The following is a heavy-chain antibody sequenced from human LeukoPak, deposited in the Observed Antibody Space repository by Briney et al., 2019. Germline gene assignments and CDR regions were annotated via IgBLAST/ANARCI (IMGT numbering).Heavy chain of an antibody. V-gene: IGHV4-59*08. Sequence: SETLSLTCTVSGGSISSYYWSWIRQPPGKGLEWIGYIYYSGSTYYNPSLKSRVTISVDTSKNQFSLKLSSVTAADTAVYYCARSSKKYLQPYYFDYWGQGTLVTVSS. CDR3: ARSSKKYLQPYYFDY. CDR2: IYYSGST. J-gene: IGHJ4*02. D-gene: IGHD1-14*01. CDR1: GGSISSYY.